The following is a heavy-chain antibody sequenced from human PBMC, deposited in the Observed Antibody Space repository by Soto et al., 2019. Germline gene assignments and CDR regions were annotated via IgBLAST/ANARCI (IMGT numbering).Heavy chain of an antibody. CDR1: GFTFSTYG. D-gene: IGHD6-13*01. CDR3: VKDESINWYSGHFRH. J-gene: IGHJ1*01. Sequence: GGSLSLSSAASGFTFSTYGMHWVRQDPGKGLEWVSGMNWNSGSIGYGDSVKGRFAISRDNAKISLHLQMNSLSAEDTAFYYCVKDESINWYSGHFRHWGQGTLVTVSS. CDR2: MNWNSGSI. V-gene: IGHV3-9*01.